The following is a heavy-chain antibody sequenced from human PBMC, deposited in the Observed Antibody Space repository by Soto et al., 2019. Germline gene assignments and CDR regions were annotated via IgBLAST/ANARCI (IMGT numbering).Heavy chain of an antibody. Sequence: GGSLRLSCAASGFTFSSYAMSWVRQAPGKGLEWVSAISGRGGSTYYADSVKGRFTISRDNSKNTLYLQMNSLRAEDTAVYYCAKDRVSLWFGEGMDVWGKGTTVTRLL. CDR2: ISGRGGST. J-gene: IGHJ6*04. D-gene: IGHD3-10*01. CDR3: AKDRVSLWFGEGMDV. CDR1: GFTFSSYA. V-gene: IGHV3-23*01.